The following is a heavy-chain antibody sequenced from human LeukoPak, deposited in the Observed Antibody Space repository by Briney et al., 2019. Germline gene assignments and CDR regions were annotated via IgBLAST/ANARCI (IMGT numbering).Heavy chain of an antibody. CDR3: VTYYFDSSGPKKNY. CDR2: IYHSGSP. J-gene: IGHJ4*02. Sequence: PSGTLSLTCAVSGGSISSNNWWGWVRQPPGKGLEWIGEIYHSGSPNYNPSLKSRVTISVDTSKKQFSLKLSSVTAADTAVYYCVTYYFDSSGPKKNYWGQGTLVTVSS. D-gene: IGHD3-22*01. V-gene: IGHV4-4*02. CDR1: GGSISSNNW.